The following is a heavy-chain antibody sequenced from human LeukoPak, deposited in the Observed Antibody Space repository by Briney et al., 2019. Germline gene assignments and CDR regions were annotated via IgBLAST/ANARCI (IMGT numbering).Heavy chain of an antibody. CDR1: GYTFTSYD. CDR3: ARDDYDILTGYYLDDY. Sequence: ASVKVSCKASGYTFTSYDINWVRQATGQGREGMGWMNPNSGNTGYSQKFQGRVTMTRDTSISTAYMELSRMRSDDTAVYYCARDDYDILTGYYLDDYWGQGTLVTVSS. D-gene: IGHD3-9*01. V-gene: IGHV1-8*01. CDR2: MNPNSGNT. J-gene: IGHJ4*02.